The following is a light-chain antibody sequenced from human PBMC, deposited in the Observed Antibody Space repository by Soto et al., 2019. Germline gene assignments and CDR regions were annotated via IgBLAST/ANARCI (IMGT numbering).Light chain of an antibody. CDR3: ATWDDSRNKV. CDR2: NNN. Sequence: QSVLTKPPSASGTQGQRVTISCSGSSSNIGGNTVNWYQQLPGTAPKLLIYNNNQRPSGVPDRFSGSKSGTSASLAISGLQSEDEADYYCATWDDSRNKVFGTGTKVTVL. V-gene: IGLV1-44*01. J-gene: IGLJ1*01. CDR1: SSNIGGNT.